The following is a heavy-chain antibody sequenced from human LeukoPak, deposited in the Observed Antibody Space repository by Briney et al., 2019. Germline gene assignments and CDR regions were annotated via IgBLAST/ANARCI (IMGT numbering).Heavy chain of an antibody. CDR1: GGSISSYY. D-gene: IGHD3-9*01. Sequence: SPSETLSLTCTVSGGSISSYYWSWIRQPPGRGLEWIGYIYHSGSTYYIPSLKSRVTISVDRSKNQFSLKLSSVTAADTAVYYCARVTYYDILTGYSRVSWFDPWGQGTLVTVSS. J-gene: IGHJ5*02. V-gene: IGHV4-59*12. CDR2: IYHSGST. CDR3: ARVTYYDILTGYSRVSWFDP.